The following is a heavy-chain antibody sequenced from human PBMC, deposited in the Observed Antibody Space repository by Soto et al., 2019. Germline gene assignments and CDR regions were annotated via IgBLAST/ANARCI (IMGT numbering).Heavy chain of an antibody. V-gene: IGHV3-21*01. CDR1: GFTFSSYS. D-gene: IGHD2-15*01. J-gene: IGHJ4*02. CDR3: ARDQPETPEYYFDY. Sequence: GGSLRLSCAASGFTFSSYSMNWVRQAPGKGLEWVSSISSSSSYIYYADSVKGRFTISRDNAKNSLYLQMNSLRAEDTAVYYCARDQPETPEYYFDYWGQGTLVTVSS. CDR2: ISSSSSYI.